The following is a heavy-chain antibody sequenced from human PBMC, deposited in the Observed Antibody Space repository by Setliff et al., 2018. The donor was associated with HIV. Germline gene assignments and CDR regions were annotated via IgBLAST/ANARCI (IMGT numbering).Heavy chain of an antibody. D-gene: IGHD1-1*01. CDR2: IYYSGST. CDR1: GDSVSSRSYY. Sequence: SETLSLTCTVSGDSVSSRSYYWSWIRQPPGKGLEWIGYIYYSGSTNYNPSLKSRVTISVDTSENHFSLKLRSVTAADTAVYYCAQLGMVDDFDYWGQGTLVTVSS. J-gene: IGHJ4*02. V-gene: IGHV4-61*03. CDR3: AQLGMVDDFDY.